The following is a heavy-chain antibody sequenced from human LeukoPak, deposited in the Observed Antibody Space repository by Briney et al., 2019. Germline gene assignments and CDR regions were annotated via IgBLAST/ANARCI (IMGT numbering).Heavy chain of an antibody. Sequence: ASVKVSCKASGYSFTSNYIHWVRQAPGQGLEWMGMIYPRDGSTSYAQRFQGRVTVTRDTSTSTVHMELSGLRSEDTAVYYCARDQEAFDYWGQGTLVTVSS. CDR1: GYSFTSNY. J-gene: IGHJ4*02. CDR3: ARDQEAFDY. CDR2: IYPRDGST. V-gene: IGHV1-46*01.